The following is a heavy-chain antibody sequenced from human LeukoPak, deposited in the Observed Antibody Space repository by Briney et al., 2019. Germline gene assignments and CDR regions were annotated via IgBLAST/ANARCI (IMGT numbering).Heavy chain of an antibody. CDR3: AREPTTLNGYSVSRRHHYFDH. Sequence: GGSLRLSCAASGFTFSSYDMHWVRQAPGKGLEWVAVIWYDGSNINYGDSVKGRFAISRDNSRNTLYLQMNSLRAEDTALYYCAREPTTLNGYSVSRRHHYFDHWGQGALVIVSS. CDR1: GFTFSSYD. J-gene: IGHJ4*02. CDR2: IWYDGSNI. D-gene: IGHD5-24*01. V-gene: IGHV3-33*01.